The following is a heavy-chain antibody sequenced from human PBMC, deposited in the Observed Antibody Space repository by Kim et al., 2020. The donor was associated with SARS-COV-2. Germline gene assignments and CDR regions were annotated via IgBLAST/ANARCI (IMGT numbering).Heavy chain of an antibody. CDR1: GGSFSGYY. V-gene: IGHV4-34*01. J-gene: IGHJ4*02. Sequence: SETLSLTCAVYGGSFSGYYWSWIRQPPGKGLEWIGEINHSGSTNYNPSLKSRVTISVDTSKNQFSLKLSSVTAADTAVYYCAREDFWSGYYYFDYWGQGTLVTVSS. D-gene: IGHD3-3*01. CDR2: INHSGST. CDR3: AREDFWSGYYYFDY.